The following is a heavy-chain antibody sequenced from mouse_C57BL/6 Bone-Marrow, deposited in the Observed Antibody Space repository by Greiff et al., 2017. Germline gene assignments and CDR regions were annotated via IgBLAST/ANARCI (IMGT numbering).Heavy chain of an antibody. CDR2: IYPRSGNT. D-gene: IGHD3-3*01. Sequence: LVESGAELARPGASVKLSCKASGYTFTSYGISWVKQRTGQGLEWIGEIYPRSGNTYYNEKFKGKATLTADKSSSTAYMELRSLTSEDSAVYFCARRGLPWFAYWGQGTLVTVSA. V-gene: IGHV1-81*01. CDR1: GYTFTSYG. J-gene: IGHJ3*01. CDR3: ARRGLPWFAY.